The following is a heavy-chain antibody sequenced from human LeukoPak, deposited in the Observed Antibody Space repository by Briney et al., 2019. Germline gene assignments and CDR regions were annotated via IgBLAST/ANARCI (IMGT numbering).Heavy chain of an antibody. D-gene: IGHD6-19*01. J-gene: IGHJ4*02. Sequence: GGSLRLSCAASGFTFSSYAMSWVRQAPGKGLEWVSAISGSGGSTHYADSVKGRFTISRDNSKNTLYLQMNSLRADDTAVYYCAKGNMGIAVAGAFDYWGQGTLVTVSS. CDR2: ISGSGGST. CDR3: AKGNMGIAVAGAFDY. V-gene: IGHV3-23*01. CDR1: GFTFSSYA.